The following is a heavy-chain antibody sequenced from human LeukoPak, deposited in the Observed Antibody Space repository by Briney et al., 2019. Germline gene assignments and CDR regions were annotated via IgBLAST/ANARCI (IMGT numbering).Heavy chain of an antibody. J-gene: IGHJ4*02. D-gene: IGHD2-8*01. V-gene: IGHV3-21*01. CDR1: GFTFSTYS. Sequence: GGSLRLSCAASGFTFSTYSMNWVRQAPGKGLEWVSSISSRGSYIQYAGSVRGRFTLSRDNAKNSLSLQMNSLRAEDTALYYCASSPNFSEAFDNWGRGTLVIVSS. CDR3: ASSPNFSEAFDN. CDR2: ISSRGSYI.